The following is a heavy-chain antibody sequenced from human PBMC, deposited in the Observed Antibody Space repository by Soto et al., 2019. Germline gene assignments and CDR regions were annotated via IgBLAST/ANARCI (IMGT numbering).Heavy chain of an antibody. Sequence: GASVEVSCKASGYTFTSYARHWVRQAPGQRLEWMGWINAGNGNTKYSQKFQGRVTITRDTSASTAYMELSSLRSEDTAVYYCARDPRDETHYYMDVWGKGTTVTVSS. V-gene: IGHV1-3*01. CDR3: ARDPRDETHYYMDV. CDR1: GYTFTSYA. CDR2: INAGNGNT. J-gene: IGHJ6*03.